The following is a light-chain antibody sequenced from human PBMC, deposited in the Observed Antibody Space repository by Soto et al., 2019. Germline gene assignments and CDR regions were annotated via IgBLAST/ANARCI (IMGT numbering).Light chain of an antibody. J-gene: IGKJ5*01. Sequence: EIVLTQSPGTLSPSTGDRATRSCRASQSVSSSLAWYQQKPGQAPRLLIYGASTRATGIPARFSGSGSGTEFTLTISSLQSEDFAVYYCQQDNNLPITFGQGTRLEIK. CDR3: QQDNNLPIT. CDR2: GAS. CDR1: QSVSSS. V-gene: IGKV3-15*01.